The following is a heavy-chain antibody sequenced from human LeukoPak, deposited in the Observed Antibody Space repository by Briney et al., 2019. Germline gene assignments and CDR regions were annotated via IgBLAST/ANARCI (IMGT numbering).Heavy chain of an antibody. J-gene: IGHJ5*02. V-gene: IGHV1-69*01. D-gene: IGHD2-15*01. CDR3: AVRYCSGGDCYSWFDP. CDR2: IRPIFGTA. Sequence: SVTVSCTASGGTFSIYAISWVRQAPGQGLEWIGGIRPIFGTANYAQKFQGRVTIIADESTSTAYMELNSLRSDDTAVYYCAVRYCSGGDCYSWFDPWGQGTLVTVSS. CDR1: GGTFSIYA.